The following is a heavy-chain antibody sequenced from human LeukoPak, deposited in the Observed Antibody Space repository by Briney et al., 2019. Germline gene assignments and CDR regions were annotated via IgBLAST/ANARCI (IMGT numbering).Heavy chain of an antibody. D-gene: IGHD2-21*02. V-gene: IGHV3-23*01. J-gene: IGHJ4*02. CDR2: ISGSGGST. Sequence: EGSLRLSCAASGFTFSSYGMSWVRQAPGKGLEWVSAISGSGGSTYYADSVKGRFTISRDNSKNTLYLQMNSLRAEDTAVYYCARDRGVTAGFDYWGQGTLVTVSS. CDR3: ARDRGVTAGFDY. CDR1: GFTFSSYG.